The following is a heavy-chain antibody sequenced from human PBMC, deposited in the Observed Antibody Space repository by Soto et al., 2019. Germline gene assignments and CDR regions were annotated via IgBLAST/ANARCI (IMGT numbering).Heavy chain of an antibody. D-gene: IGHD6-19*01. CDR1: GFTFSSYA. J-gene: IGHJ5*02. Sequence: GGSLRLSCAASGFTFSSYAMSWVRQAPGKGLEWVSAISGSGGSTYYADSVKGRFTISRDNSKNTLYLQMNSLRAEDTAVYYCAKHKSIAVAGPTRFDTWGQGTLVTVSS. CDR2: ISGSGGST. V-gene: IGHV3-23*01. CDR3: AKHKSIAVAGPTRFDT.